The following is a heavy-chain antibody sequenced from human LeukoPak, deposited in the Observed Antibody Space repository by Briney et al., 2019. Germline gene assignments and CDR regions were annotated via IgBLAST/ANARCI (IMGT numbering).Heavy chain of an antibody. CDR3: ARLDVSPMVYATSYWYFDL. J-gene: IGHJ2*01. CDR2: IYYSGST. CDR1: GGSISSSSYY. Sequence: SETLSLTCTVSGGSISSSSYYWGWIRQPPGKGLEWIGSIYYSGSTYYSPSLKSRVTISVDTSKNQFSQKLSSVTAADTAVYYCARLDVSPMVYATSYWYFDLWGRGTLVTVSS. V-gene: IGHV4-39*01. D-gene: IGHD2-8*01.